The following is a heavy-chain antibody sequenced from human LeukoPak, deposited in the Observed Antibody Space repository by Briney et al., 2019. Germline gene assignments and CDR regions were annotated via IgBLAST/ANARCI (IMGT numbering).Heavy chain of an antibody. D-gene: IGHD2-2*01. CDR1: GFTFSSYA. V-gene: IGHV3-23*01. Sequence: GGSLRLSCASSGFTFSSYAMSWVRQAPGKGLEWVSTIGGTGVRTYYADSVKGRFTISGDNSRNTLFLQMNSLRAEDTAVYYCAHGAMYQLDYWGQGTLVTVSS. J-gene: IGHJ4*02. CDR2: IGGTGVRT. CDR3: AHGAMYQLDY.